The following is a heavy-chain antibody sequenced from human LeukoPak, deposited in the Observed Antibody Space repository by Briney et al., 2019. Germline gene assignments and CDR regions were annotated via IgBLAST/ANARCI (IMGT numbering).Heavy chain of an antibody. CDR2: IWYDGSRT. J-gene: IGHJ5*02. D-gene: IGHD3-10*01. V-gene: IGHV3-33*06. CDR3: AEDLSYGSLWFDP. CDR1: GFTFSSHG. Sequence: PGGSLRLSCAASGFTFSSHGMQWVRQAPGKGLEWVALIWYDGSRTNYVDSVMGRFTISRDSSKNTLYLQMDNLRVEDTAVYFCAEDLSYGSLWFDPWGQGTLVTVSS.